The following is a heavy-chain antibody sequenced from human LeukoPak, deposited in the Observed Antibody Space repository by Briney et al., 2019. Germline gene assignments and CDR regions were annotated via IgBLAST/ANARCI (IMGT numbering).Heavy chain of an antibody. J-gene: IGHJ6*03. D-gene: IGHD4-17*01. CDR1: GGSISSYY. CDR2: IYTSGST. Sequence: SETLSLTCTVSGGSISSYYWSWIRQPAGKGLEWIGRIYTSGSTDYNPSLKSRVTISVDKSKNQLSLKVCSVTAADTAVYYCARDSDYGDSYYYYYMDVWGKGTTVTVSS. CDR3: ARDSDYGDSYYYYYMDV. V-gene: IGHV4-4*07.